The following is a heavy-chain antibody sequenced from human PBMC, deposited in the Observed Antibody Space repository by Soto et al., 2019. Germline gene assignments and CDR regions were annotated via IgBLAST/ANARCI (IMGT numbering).Heavy chain of an antibody. D-gene: IGHD5-18*01. CDR2: ITPFNGNT. CDR1: GNTFTYVY. Sequence: SVKVSCKGSGNTFTYVYLHWVRQAPGQALEWMGWITPFNGNTKYAQKFQGRVTITRDTSASTAYMELSSLRSEDTAVYYCARDKGSGYSDWGQGTLVTVSS. CDR3: ARDKGSGYSD. V-gene: IGHV1-45*02. J-gene: IGHJ4*02.